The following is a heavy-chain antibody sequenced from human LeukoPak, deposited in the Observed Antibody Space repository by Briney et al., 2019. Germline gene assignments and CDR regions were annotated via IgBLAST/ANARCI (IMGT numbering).Heavy chain of an antibody. CDR3: ARDRLGVAIDY. CDR1: GYSISSGYY. Sequence: SETLSLTCTVSGYSISSGYYWGWIRQPPGKGLEWIGSIYHSGSTYYNPSLKSRVTISVDTSKNQFSLKLSSVTAADTAVYYCARDRLGVAIDYWGQGTLVTVSS. J-gene: IGHJ4*02. D-gene: IGHD6-19*01. CDR2: IYHSGST. V-gene: IGHV4-38-2*02.